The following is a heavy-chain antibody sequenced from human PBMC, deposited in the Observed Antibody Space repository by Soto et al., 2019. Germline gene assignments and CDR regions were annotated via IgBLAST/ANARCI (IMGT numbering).Heavy chain of an antibody. CDR3: ARDSYPGHFEY. D-gene: IGHD2-21*01. Sequence: SETLSLTCTVSGDSFSSYYWSWIRQPPGKGLEWIGYISYSGSTKYNPSLKSRVTMSVETSKNQFSLNLTSVTTADTAVYYCARDSYPGHFEYWGHGTLVTVSS. V-gene: IGHV4-59*01. J-gene: IGHJ4*01. CDR2: ISYSGST. CDR1: GDSFSSYY.